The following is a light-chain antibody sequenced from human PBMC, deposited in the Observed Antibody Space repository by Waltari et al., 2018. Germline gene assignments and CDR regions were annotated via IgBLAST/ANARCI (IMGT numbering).Light chain of an antibody. CDR3: QQYNNWPRT. CDR2: GAS. J-gene: IGKJ1*01. V-gene: IGKV3-15*01. Sequence: EIVMTQSPATLSCSPGESATLSCRASQSVSSNLAWYQQKPGQAPRLLIYGASTRATGIPARFSGSGSGTEFTLTISSLQSEDFAVYYCQQYNNWPRTFGQGTKVEIK. CDR1: QSVSSN.